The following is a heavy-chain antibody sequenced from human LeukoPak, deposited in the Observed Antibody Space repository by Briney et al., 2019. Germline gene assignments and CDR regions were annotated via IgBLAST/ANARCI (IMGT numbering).Heavy chain of an antibody. CDR2: ITSSSSYM. V-gene: IGHV3-21*01. J-gene: IGHJ4*02. CDR3: ARDRGYILTGYIDY. CDR1: GFTFSSYN. Sequence: GGSLRLSCAASGFTFSSYNMNWVRQAPGKGLEWVSSITSSSSYMYYADSVKGRFTISRDNAKNSLYLQMNTLRAEDTAVYYCARDRGYILTGYIDYWGQGTLVTVSS. D-gene: IGHD3-9*01.